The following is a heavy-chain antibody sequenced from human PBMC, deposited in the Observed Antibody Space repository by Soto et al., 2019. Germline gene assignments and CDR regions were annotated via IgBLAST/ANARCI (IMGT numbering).Heavy chain of an antibody. Sequence: QVQLVQSGAEVKKPGASVKVSCQASGYIFTSYGISWVRQAPGQGIEWMGWISGYNGNTNYPQKFQGRVTMTTDTSTSTAYMELRSLRSHDTAVYYCARIAGPWIDGSCRGPPHWGLGTLVTVSS. D-gene: IGHD2-15*01. J-gene: IGHJ1*01. CDR2: ISGYNGNT. CDR1: GYIFTSYG. V-gene: IGHV1-18*01. CDR3: ARIAGPWIDGSCRGPPH.